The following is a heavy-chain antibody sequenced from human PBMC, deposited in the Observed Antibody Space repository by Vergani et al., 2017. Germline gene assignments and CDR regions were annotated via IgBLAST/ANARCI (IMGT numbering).Heavy chain of an antibody. Sequence: EVQLVQSGAEVKKPGESLKISCQISGYSFTNYWIGWLRQLPGKGLEWMGIIHPADSDTRYSPSFQGQVTISVDKSISTAYLQRRSLRASDSAMYYCARLYGRDSSGSKYFDYWGQGTLVTVSS. D-gene: IGHD3-22*01. V-gene: IGHV5-51*01. CDR1: GYSFTNYW. J-gene: IGHJ4*02. CDR2: IHPADSDT. CDR3: ARLYGRDSSGSKYFDY.